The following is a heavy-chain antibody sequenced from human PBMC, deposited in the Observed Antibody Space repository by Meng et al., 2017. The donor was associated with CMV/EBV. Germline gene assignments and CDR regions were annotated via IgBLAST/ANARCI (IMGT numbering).Heavy chain of an antibody. V-gene: IGHV4-34*01. J-gene: IGHJ5*02. Sequence: GSLRLSCAVYGGSFSGYYWSWIRQPPGKGLEWIGEINHSGSTNYNPSLKSRVTISVDTSKNQFSLKLSSVTAADTAVYYCARDLLVHPLYNWFDPWGQGTLVTVSS. D-gene: IGHD2-8*02. CDR3: ARDLLVHPLYNWFDP. CDR2: INHSGST. CDR1: GGSFSGYY.